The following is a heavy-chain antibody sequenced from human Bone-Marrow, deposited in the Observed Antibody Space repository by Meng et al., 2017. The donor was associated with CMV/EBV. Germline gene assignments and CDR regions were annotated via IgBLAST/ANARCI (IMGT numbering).Heavy chain of an antibody. CDR1: GLTFRSYS. CDR3: ARVERGAAAGTSEY. J-gene: IGHJ4*02. CDR2: ISSSSSYR. Sequence: DNGLTFRSYSMNWVRQATGKGLEWVSSISSSSSYRYYADSVKGRFTISRDNAKNSLYLQMNSLRAEDTAVYYCARVERGAAAGTSEYWGQGTLVTVSS. V-gene: IGHV3-21*01. D-gene: IGHD6-13*01.